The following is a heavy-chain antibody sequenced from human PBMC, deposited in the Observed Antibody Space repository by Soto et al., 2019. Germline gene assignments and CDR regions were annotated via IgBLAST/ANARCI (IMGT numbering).Heavy chain of an antibody. CDR2: INPILSMS. Sequence: QVQLVQSGAEVKKPGSSVRVSCKASRDTFTFYSINWVRQAPGLGLEWMGRINPILSMSNYAQRFQGRVTMTADKSTSTAYMELSSLRSEDTAMYYCASSYGSGYRAFDYWGQGALVTVSS. CDR3: ASSYGSGYRAFDY. V-gene: IGHV1-69*02. CDR1: RDTFTFYS. D-gene: IGHD3-10*01. J-gene: IGHJ4*02.